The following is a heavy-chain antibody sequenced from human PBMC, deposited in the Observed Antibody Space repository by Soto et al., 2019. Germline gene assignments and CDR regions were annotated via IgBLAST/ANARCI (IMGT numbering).Heavy chain of an antibody. CDR2: ITHSGTYV. D-gene: IGHD5-12*01. J-gene: IGHJ4*02. CDR3: ARARGNDWYSDY. V-gene: IGHV3-21*01. Sequence: KTGGSLRLSCTASGFTFSEYSMIWVRQAPGKGLEWVSSITHSGTYVYYADSVKGRFTISRDSASNSLFLQMTSLRAEDTAVYHCARARGNDWYSDYWGQGTLVTVSS. CDR1: GFTFSEYS.